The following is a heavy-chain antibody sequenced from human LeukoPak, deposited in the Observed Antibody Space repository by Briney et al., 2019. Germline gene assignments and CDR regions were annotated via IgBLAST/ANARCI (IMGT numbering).Heavy chain of an antibody. D-gene: IGHD1-7*01. CDR2: THYSGST. V-gene: IGHV4-31*03. CDR1: GGSISSGDFY. Sequence: SQSLSLTCTVSGGSISSGDFYWTWIRQNPGKGLEWIGYTHYSGSTYYNPSLKSRVTISVDTSKNQFSLKLSSVAAADTAVYYCAREVNWNSATLFFDCWGQGTLVTVSS. J-gene: IGHJ4*02. CDR3: AREVNWNSATLFFDC.